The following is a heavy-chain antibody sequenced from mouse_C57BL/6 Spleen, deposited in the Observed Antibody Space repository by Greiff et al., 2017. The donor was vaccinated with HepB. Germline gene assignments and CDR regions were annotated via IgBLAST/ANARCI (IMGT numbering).Heavy chain of an antibody. Sequence: QVHVKQSGAELVKPGASVKISCKASGYAFSSYWMNWVKQRPGKGLEWIGQIYPGDGDTNYNGKFKGKATLTADKSSSTAYMQLSSLTSEDSAVYFCARESYDGHTYFDYWGQGTTLTVSS. J-gene: IGHJ2*01. D-gene: IGHD2-3*01. CDR1: GYAFSSYW. CDR3: ARESYDGHTYFDY. V-gene: IGHV1-80*01. CDR2: IYPGDGDT.